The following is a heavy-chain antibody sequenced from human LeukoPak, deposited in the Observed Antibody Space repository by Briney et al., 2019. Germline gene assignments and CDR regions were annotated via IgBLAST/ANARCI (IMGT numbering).Heavy chain of an antibody. D-gene: IGHD2-8*01. J-gene: IGHJ5*02. CDR1: GYTFTGYY. V-gene: IGHV1-2*06. Sequence: ASVKVSCKASGYTFTGYYMHWVRQAPGQGLEWMGRINPNSGGTNYAQKFQGRVTMTKDTSISTAYMELSRLRSDDTAVYYCARVRQEVMRGWFDPWGQGTLVTVSS. CDR3: ARVRQEVMRGWFDP. CDR2: INPNSGGT.